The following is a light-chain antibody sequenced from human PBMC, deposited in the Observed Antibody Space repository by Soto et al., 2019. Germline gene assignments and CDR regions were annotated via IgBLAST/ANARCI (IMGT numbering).Light chain of an antibody. J-gene: IGKJ3*01. CDR2: DAS. CDR3: QQYNNFPFT. CDR1: EGIKSD. V-gene: IGKV1-33*01. Sequence: DIEMTQSPSSLSASVGDTVTIPCHASEGIKSDLNWFQQTSGKAPRLLVYDASNLEPGVTSRFSGSGSGTDFTLTIRGLQPEDAATYYCQQYNNFPFTFGPGTKV.